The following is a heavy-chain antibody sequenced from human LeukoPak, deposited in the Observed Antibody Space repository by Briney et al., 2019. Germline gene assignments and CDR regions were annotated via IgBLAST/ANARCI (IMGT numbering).Heavy chain of an antibody. V-gene: IGHV4-39*01. Sequence: SETLSLTCTVCGGSISSSSDDWGWGRQPPREGGGWIGSIYYSGSTYYTPSLKSRVTISVDTSKNQFSLKLSSVTAADTAVYYCATYSYGYYFDYWGQGTLVTVSS. CDR2: IYYSGST. CDR1: GGSISSSSDD. J-gene: IGHJ4*02. D-gene: IGHD5-18*01. CDR3: ATYSYGYYFDY.